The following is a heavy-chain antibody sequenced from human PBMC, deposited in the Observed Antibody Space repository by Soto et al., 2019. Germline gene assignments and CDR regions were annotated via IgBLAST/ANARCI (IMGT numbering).Heavy chain of an antibody. J-gene: IGHJ4*02. CDR3: SKPPWIQLWLLAY. Sequence: GGSLRLSCAASGFTFSSYAMSWVRQAPGKGLEWVSAISGSGGSTYYADSVKGRFTISRDNSKNTLYLQMNSLRAEDTAVYYFSKPPWIQLWLLAYCGQGSSVTGSS. D-gene: IGHD5-18*01. CDR1: GFTFSSYA. V-gene: IGHV3-23*01. CDR2: ISGSGGST.